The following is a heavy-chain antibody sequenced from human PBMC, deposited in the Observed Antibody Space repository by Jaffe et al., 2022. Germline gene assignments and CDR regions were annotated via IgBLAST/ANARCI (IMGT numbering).Heavy chain of an antibody. CDR2: IYWDDDK. CDR3: AHWRNYYDSSGYYSPFPFDY. J-gene: IGHJ4*02. Sequence: QITLKESGPTLVKPTQTLTLTCTFSGFSLSTSGVGVGWIRQPPGKALEWLALIYWDDDKRYSPSLKSRLTITKDTSKNQVVLTMTNMDPVDTATYYCAHWRNYYDSSGYYSPFPFDYWGQGTLVTVSS. D-gene: IGHD3-22*01. V-gene: IGHV2-5*02. CDR1: GFSLSTSGVG.